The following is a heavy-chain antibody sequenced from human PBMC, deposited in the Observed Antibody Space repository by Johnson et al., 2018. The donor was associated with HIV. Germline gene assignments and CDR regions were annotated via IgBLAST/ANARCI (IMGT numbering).Heavy chain of an antibody. CDR2: IYSGGST. D-gene: IGHD2-15*01. Sequence: MLLVESGVGLVQPWGSLRLSCAASGFTVSSNYMSWVRQAPGKGLEWVSVIYSGGSTYYADPVKGRFTISRDNSKNTLYLQMNSLRSEDTAVYYCARACSGGSCYEEKSPDAFDIWGQGTMVTVSS. V-gene: IGHV3-66*01. CDR1: GFTVSSNY. CDR3: ARACSGGSCYEEKSPDAFDI. J-gene: IGHJ3*02.